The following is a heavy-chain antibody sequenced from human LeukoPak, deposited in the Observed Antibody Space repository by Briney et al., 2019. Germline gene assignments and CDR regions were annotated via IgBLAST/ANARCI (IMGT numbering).Heavy chain of an antibody. V-gene: IGHV4-59*11. CDR2: IYDSGST. Sequence: PSETLSLTCTVSGGSISSHYWSWIRQPPGKGLEWIGYIYDSGSTNYNPSLKSRVTISVDTSKNQFSLKRSSVTAADTAVYYCASAYYYYMDVWGKGTTVTVSS. CDR1: GGSISSHY. J-gene: IGHJ6*03. CDR3: ASAYYYYMDV.